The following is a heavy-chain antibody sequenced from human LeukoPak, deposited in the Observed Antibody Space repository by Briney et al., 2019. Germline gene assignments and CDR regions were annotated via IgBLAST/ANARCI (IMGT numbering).Heavy chain of an antibody. CDR2: ISAYNGNT. Sequence: ASVKVSCKASGYTFTSYGISWVRQAPGQGLEWMGWISAYNGNTNSAQKLQGRVTMTTDTSTSTAYMELRSLRSDDTAVYYCGRGYSSGWYTGYWGQGTLVTASS. V-gene: IGHV1-18*01. D-gene: IGHD6-19*01. CDR1: GYTFTSYG. J-gene: IGHJ4*02. CDR3: GRGYSSGWYTGY.